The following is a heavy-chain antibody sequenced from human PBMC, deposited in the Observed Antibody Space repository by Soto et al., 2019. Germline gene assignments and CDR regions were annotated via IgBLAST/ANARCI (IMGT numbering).Heavy chain of an antibody. CDR2: IYYSGST. D-gene: IGHD6-13*01. CDR1: GGSISSGGYY. V-gene: IGHV4-31*03. Sequence: PAETLSLTCTVSGGSISSGGYYWSWIRQHPGKGLEWIGYIYYSGSTYYNPSLKSRVTISVDTSKNQFSLKLSSVTAADTAVYYCAASSSLSLYYGMYVWGQGTTVTVSS. J-gene: IGHJ6*02. CDR3: AASSSLSLYYGMYV.